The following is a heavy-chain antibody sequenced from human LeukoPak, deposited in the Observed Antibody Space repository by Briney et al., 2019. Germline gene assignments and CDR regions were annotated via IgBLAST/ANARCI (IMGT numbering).Heavy chain of an antibody. Sequence: GASVKVSCKASGYTFTSYYIHWVRPAPGQGLEWVGLINPDTGGAKYAQKFQGRVTMTRDTSISTAYMELSRLTSDDTAVYFCARGEELWFDYWGQGTLVTVSS. V-gene: IGHV1-2*02. D-gene: IGHD5-18*01. CDR3: ARGEELWFDY. CDR2: INPDTGGA. CDR1: GYTFTSYY. J-gene: IGHJ4*02.